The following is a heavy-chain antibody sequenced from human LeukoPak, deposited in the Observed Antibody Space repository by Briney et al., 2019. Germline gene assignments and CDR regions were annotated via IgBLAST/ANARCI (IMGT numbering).Heavy chain of an antibody. V-gene: IGHV3-21*04. J-gene: IGHJ6*03. CDR3: ARDARLEYYYYYMDV. CDR2: ISSSSSYI. D-gene: IGHD5-24*01. Sequence: GGSLRLSCAASGFTFSSYSMNWVRQAPGKGLEWVSSISSSSSYIYYADSVKGRFTISRDNAKNSLYLQMNSLGAEDTAVYYCARDARLEYYYYYMDVWGKGTTVTVSS. CDR1: GFTFSSYS.